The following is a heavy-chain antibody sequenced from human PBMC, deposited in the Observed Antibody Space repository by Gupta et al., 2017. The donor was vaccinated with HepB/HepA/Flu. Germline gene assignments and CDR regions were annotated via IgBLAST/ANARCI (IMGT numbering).Heavy chain of an antibody. CDR3: ARDRGDDVYYDSTTPRYYYYYMDV. J-gene: IGHJ6*03. Sequence: QVQLVESGGGLVKSGGSLRLSCAAPGFTFSDYYMSWIRQAPGKGLEWVSYISSSGSTIYYADSVKGRFTISRDNAKNSLYLQMNSLRAEDTAVYYCARDRGDDVYYDSTTPRYYYYYMDVWGKGTTVTVSS. V-gene: IGHV3-11*04. D-gene: IGHD3-22*01. CDR2: ISSSGSTI. CDR1: GFTFSDYY.